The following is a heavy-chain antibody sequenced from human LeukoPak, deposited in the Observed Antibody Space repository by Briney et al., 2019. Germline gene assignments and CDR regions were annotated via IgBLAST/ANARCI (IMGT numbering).Heavy chain of an antibody. CDR1: GFTFRSYW. CDR3: ASGLELDY. CDR2: IKQDGSEK. J-gene: IGHJ4*02. Sequence: GGSLRLSCAASGFTFRSYWMRWVRQAPGKGLEWVANIKQDGSEKNYVDSVKGRFTISRDNAKNSLYLQMNSLRAEDTAVYYCASGLELDYWGQGTLVTVSS. V-gene: IGHV3-7*03.